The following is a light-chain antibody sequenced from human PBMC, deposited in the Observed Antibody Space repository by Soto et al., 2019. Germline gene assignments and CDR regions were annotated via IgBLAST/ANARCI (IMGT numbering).Light chain of an antibody. CDR3: QLYGSSRWT. CDR1: QTVGTTY. Sequence: EVVLAQSPGTMTSSPGERATLSCRASQTVGTTYLAWYQHKPGQAPRLLIYGASTRATGIPDRFSGSRSGTDFTLTISRLQPEDFAVYFCQLYGSSRWTFGQGTKVDIK. J-gene: IGKJ1*01. V-gene: IGKV3-20*01. CDR2: GAS.